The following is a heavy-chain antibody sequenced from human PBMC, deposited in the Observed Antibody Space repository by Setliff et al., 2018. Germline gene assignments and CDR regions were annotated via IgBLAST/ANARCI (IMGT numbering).Heavy chain of an antibody. J-gene: IGHJ5*02. Sequence: SETLSLTCAVYGESFSGHYWSWIRQPPGKGLEWIGEINHSGSTNYNPSLKSRVTISVDTSKNQFSLKLSSATAADTAVYFCAAVGIDAGGGWFDPWGHGIPVTVSS. V-gene: IGHV4-34*01. CDR1: GESFSGHY. CDR3: AAVGIDAGGGWFDP. D-gene: IGHD1-26*01. CDR2: INHSGST.